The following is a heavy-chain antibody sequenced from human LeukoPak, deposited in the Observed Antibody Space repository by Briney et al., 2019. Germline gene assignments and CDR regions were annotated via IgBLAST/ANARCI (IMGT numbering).Heavy chain of an antibody. Sequence: GASVKVSCKTSGYTFTSFGISWVRQAPGQGLEWMGWISGYNGDTKYAQNLQGKVTMTTDTSTRTAYLDLGSLTSDDTAVYYCARDAGAPDFWSGYGMDVWGQGTTVTVSS. D-gene: IGHD3-3*01. CDR1: GYTFTSFG. V-gene: IGHV1-18*01. J-gene: IGHJ6*02. CDR2: ISGYNGDT. CDR3: ARDAGAPDFWSGYGMDV.